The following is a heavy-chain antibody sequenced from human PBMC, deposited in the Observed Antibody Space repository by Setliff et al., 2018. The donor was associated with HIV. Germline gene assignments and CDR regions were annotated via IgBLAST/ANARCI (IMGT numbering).Heavy chain of an antibody. J-gene: IGHJ4*02. CDR2: IYYSGST. V-gene: IGHV4-59*08. CDR1: GGSISGYY. D-gene: IGHD6-13*01. CDR3: ARRELSIAAAGTYSDY. Sequence: SETLSLTCSVSGGSISGYYWNWVRQPPGKGLEWMGYIYYSGSTDYNPALKRRVTISLDTSKNQFSLKLSSVTAADTAVYYCARRELSIAAAGTYSDYWGQGTLVTVSS.